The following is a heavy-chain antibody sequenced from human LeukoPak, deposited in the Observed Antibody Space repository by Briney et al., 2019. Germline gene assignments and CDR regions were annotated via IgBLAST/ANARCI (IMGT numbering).Heavy chain of an antibody. D-gene: IGHD6-6*01. CDR1: GFTFSSYA. CDR2: ISSNGGST. CDR3: ARGKAARPNDAFDI. Sequence: PGGSLRLSCAASGFTFSSYAMHWVRQAPGKGLEYVSAISSNGGSTYYVNSVKGRFTISRGNSKNTLYLQMGSLRAEDMAVYYCARGKAARPNDAFDIWGQGTMVTVSS. J-gene: IGHJ3*02. V-gene: IGHV3-64*01.